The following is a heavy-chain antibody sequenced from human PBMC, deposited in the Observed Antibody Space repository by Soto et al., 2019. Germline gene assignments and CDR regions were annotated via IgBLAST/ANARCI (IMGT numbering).Heavy chain of an antibody. D-gene: IGHD6-13*01. CDR1: GFTFSSYG. Sequence: GGSLRLSCAASGFTFSSYGMHWVRQAPGKGLEWVAAICGNGSNTYYADSVKGRFTISRDNSKNTLYLQMNSLRAEDTAVYYCAKRSAAAAPPGFDYWGQGTLVTVSS. CDR3: AKRSAAAAPPGFDY. J-gene: IGHJ4*02. CDR2: ICGNGSNT. V-gene: IGHV3-33*06.